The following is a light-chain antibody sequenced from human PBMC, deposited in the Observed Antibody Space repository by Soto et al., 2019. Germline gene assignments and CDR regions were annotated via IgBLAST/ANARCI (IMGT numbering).Light chain of an antibody. V-gene: IGKV1-5*03. CDR3: QHYDGFPWT. CDR2: KAS. CDR1: QNISNW. Sequence: DIQMTQSPSTLSASIGDRVTITCRASQNISNWLAWYQQKPGKAPKLLFYKASSLEGGVPSRFSGSASGTEFTLTISSLQPDDFATYYCQHYDGFPWTFGQGTKVEIK. J-gene: IGKJ1*01.